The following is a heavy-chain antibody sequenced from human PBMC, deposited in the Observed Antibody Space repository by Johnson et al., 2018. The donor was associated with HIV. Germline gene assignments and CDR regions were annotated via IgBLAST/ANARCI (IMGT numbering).Heavy chain of an antibody. D-gene: IGHD6-6*01. V-gene: IGHV3-74*02. Sequence: EVQLVESGGGLVQPGGSLRLSCAASGFTFSSYAMSWVRQVPGKGLMWVSRISGDGSSSSYADSVKGRFTISRENAKNTLYLQLNSLRVEDTAIYYCARAQLLADDAFNNWGQGTMVTVSS. CDR2: ISGDGSSS. CDR1: GFTFSSYA. CDR3: ARAQLLADDAFNN. J-gene: IGHJ3*02.